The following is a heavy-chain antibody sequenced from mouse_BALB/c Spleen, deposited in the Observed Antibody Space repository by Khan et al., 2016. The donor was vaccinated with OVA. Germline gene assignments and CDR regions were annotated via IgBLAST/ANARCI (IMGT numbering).Heavy chain of an antibody. CDR3: GREGDYYGSPFAY. J-gene: IGHJ3*01. CDR1: GFTIKDTY. CDR2: IDPANGNT. D-gene: IGHD1-1*01. Sequence: VQLQQPGAELVKPGASVKLSCTASGFTIKDTYMHWVKQRPEQGLEWIGRIDPANGNTKYDPKFQGKATITADTSSNTAYLQLSSLTSEDAAVDYCGREGDYYGSPFAYWGQGTLVTVSA. V-gene: IGHV14-3*02.